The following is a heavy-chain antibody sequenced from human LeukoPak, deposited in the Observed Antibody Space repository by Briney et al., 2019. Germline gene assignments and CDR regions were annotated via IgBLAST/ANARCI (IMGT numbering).Heavy chain of an antibody. D-gene: IGHD6-6*01. CDR1: GFTVSSNY. V-gene: IGHV3-66*02. CDR3: ARGHYSSSCYYFDY. Sequence: GGSLRLSCAASGFTVSSNYMSWVRQAPGKGLEWGSVIYSGGSTYYADSVKGRFTLSRDNSKNTLYLQMNSLRAEDTAVYYCARGHYSSSCYYFDYWGQGTLVTVSS. J-gene: IGHJ4*02. CDR2: IYSGGST.